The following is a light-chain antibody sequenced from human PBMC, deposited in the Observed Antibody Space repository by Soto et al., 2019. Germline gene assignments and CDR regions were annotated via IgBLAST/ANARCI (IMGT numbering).Light chain of an antibody. CDR3: QQYGSTPRT. CDR1: QSVRSNY. Sequence: ESGLTQSSGTRSLSPGEGATRACWASQSVRSNYLAWYQQNPGQAPRLLIYGASSRATGIPDRFSGSGYGTDFKLTISRLETEDFAVYYCQQYGSTPRTFGQGTKVDIK. J-gene: IGKJ1*01. CDR2: GAS. V-gene: IGKV3-20*01.